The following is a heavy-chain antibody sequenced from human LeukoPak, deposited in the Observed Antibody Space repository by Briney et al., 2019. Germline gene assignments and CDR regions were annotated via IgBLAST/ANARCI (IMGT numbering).Heavy chain of an antibody. CDR2: IGVAGDT. J-gene: IGHJ6*02. Sequence: GGSLRLSCAASGFTFSSYDMHWVRQVTGKGLEWVSAIGVAGDTYYPGSVKGRFIITRENAKNSLYLQMNSLRVEDTAVYYCARDRHGMAVWGQGTTVVVSS. CDR1: GFTFSSYD. CDR3: ARDRHGMAV. V-gene: IGHV3-13*01.